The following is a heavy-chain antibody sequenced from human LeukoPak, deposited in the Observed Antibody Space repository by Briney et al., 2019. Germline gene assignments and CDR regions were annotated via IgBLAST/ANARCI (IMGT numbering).Heavy chain of an antibody. D-gene: IGHD2-21*01. Sequence: GRSLRLSCAASGFTFSSYGMHWVRQAPGKGLEWVAVISYDGSNKYYAGSVKGRFTISRDNSKNTLYLQMNSLRAEDTAVYYCAKAPGRGGYSHLDYWGQGTLVTVSS. V-gene: IGHV3-30*18. CDR3: AKAPGRGGYSHLDY. CDR2: ISYDGSNK. CDR1: GFTFSSYG. J-gene: IGHJ4*02.